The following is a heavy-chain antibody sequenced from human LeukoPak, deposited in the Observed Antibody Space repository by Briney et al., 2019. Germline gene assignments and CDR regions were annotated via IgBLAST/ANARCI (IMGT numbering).Heavy chain of an antibody. CDR2: IWYDGSNK. Sequence: PGGSLRLSCAASGFTFSSYGMHWVRQAPGKGLEWVAVIWYDGSNKYYADSVKGRFTISRDNSKNTLYLQMNSRTAEDTAVYYCTRSSNGDYWGQGTLVTVSS. CDR1: GFTFSSYG. D-gene: IGHD2-8*01. J-gene: IGHJ4*02. CDR3: TRSSNGDY. V-gene: IGHV3-33*01.